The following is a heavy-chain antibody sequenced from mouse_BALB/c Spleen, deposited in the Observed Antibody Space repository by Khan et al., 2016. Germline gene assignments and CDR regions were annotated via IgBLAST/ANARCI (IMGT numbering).Heavy chain of an antibody. J-gene: IGHJ4*01. V-gene: IGHV2-6*02. CDR3: ARRDDGGGAMDY. D-gene: IGHD2-3*01. CDR2: IWSDGST. CDR1: GFSLTSSG. Sequence: VQLQESGPGLVAPSQSLSITCTVSGFSLTSSGVHWVRQPPGKGLEWLVVIWSDGSTTYNSALKSRLSISKDNSKSQVFLKMNSLQTDDTAMYYCARRDDGGGAMDYWGQGTSVTVSS.